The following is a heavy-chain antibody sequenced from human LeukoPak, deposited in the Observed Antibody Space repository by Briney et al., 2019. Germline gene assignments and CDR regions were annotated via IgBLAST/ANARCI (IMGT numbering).Heavy chain of an antibody. CDR3: ARGRAFNWFDP. V-gene: IGHV4-34*01. J-gene: IGHJ5*02. CDR2: INHSGST. Sequence: SETLSLTCAVYGGSFSGYYWSWIRQPPGKGLEWIGEINHSGSTNYNPSLKSRVTISVDTSKNQFSLKLSSVTAADTAVYYRARGRAFNWFDPWGQGTLVTVSS. D-gene: IGHD3-3*02. CDR1: GGSFSGYY.